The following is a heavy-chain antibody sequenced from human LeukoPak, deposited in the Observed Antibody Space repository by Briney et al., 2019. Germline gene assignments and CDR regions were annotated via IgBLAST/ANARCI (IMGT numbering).Heavy chain of an antibody. V-gene: IGHV1-3*01. J-gene: IGHJ4*02. D-gene: IGHD2-2*01. CDR1: GYSFTSYA. CDR2: IYAGNGNT. Sequence: ASVKVSCKASGYSFTSYAMHWVRQAPGQRLEWMGWIYAGNGNTQFSQNFQGRVTFTRDTSASTAYMELSSLRSEGTAVYYCARGYCSNTSCQYYLDYWGQGTLVTVYS. CDR3: ARGYCSNTSCQYYLDY.